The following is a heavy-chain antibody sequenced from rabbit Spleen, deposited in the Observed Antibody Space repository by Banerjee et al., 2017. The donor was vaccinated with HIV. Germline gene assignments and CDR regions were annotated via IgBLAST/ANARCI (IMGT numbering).Heavy chain of an antibody. CDR2: IDVGSSGFT. Sequence: QEQLVESGGGLVQPEGSLTLTCIASGVSFSGDSYMCWVRQAPGKGLEWIVCIDVGSSGFTYFASWAKGRFTISKTSSTTVTLQMTSLTAADTATYFCARDLTDAIGWNFGWWGQGTLVTVS. CDR3: ARDLTDAIGWNFGW. D-gene: IGHD4-1*01. CDR1: GVSFSGDSY. V-gene: IGHV1S45*01. J-gene: IGHJ3*01.